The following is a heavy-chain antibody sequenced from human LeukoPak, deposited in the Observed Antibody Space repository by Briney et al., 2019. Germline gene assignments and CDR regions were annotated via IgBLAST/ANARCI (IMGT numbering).Heavy chain of an antibody. CDR1: GFTFSSYE. V-gene: IGHV3-48*03. Sequence: PGGSLRLSCAASGFTFSSYEMNWVRQAPGKGLEWVSYISSSGSTIYYADSVKGRFTISRDNAKNSLYLQMNSLRAEDTAVYYCATIPAGGAYDIWRQGTMVTVSS. D-gene: IGHD3-16*01. CDR3: ATIPAGGAYDI. CDR2: ISSSGSTI. J-gene: IGHJ3*02.